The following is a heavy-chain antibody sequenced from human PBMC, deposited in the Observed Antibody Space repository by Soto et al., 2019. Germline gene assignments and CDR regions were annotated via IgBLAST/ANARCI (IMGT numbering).Heavy chain of an antibody. V-gene: IGHV4-59*01. D-gene: IGHD3-3*01. Sequence: SETLSLTCTVSGGSISSYYWSWIRQPPGKGLEWIGYIYYSGSTNYNPSLKSRVTISVDTSKNQFSLKLSSVTAADTAVYYCARTTYYDFWSGYSRWFDPWGQGTLVTVSS. CDR2: IYYSGST. CDR1: GGSISSYY. CDR3: ARTTYYDFWSGYSRWFDP. J-gene: IGHJ5*02.